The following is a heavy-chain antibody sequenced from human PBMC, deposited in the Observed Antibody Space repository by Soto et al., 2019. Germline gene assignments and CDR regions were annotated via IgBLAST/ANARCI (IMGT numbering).Heavy chain of an antibody. V-gene: IGHV3-49*03. D-gene: IGHD2-15*01. Sequence: GGSLRLSCTASGFTFGDYAMSWFRQAPGKGLEWVGFIRSKAYGGTTEYAASVKGRFTISRDDSKSIAYLQMNSLKTEDTAVYYCTRGYCSGGRCYSFDPWGQGTLVTVSS. J-gene: IGHJ5*02. CDR1: GFTFGDYA. CDR3: TRGYCSGGRCYSFDP. CDR2: IRSKAYGGTT.